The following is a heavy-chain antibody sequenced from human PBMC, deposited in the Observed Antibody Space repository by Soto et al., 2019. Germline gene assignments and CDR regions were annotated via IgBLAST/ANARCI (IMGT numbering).Heavy chain of an antibody. V-gene: IGHV1-8*01. J-gene: IGHJ3*02. CDR1: GYTFTSYD. CDR2: MNPNSGNT. CDR3: ARDLYYSSGRYFDHDAFDI. Sequence: GASVKVSCKASGYTFTSYDINWVRQATGQGLEWVGWMNPNSGNTGYAQKFQGRVTMTRNTSISTAYMELSSLRSEDTAVYYCARDLYYSSGRYFDHDAFDIWGQGTVVTVSS. D-gene: IGHD6-19*01.